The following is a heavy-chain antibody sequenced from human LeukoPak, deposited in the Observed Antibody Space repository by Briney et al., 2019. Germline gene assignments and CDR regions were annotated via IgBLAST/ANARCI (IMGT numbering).Heavy chain of an antibody. J-gene: IGHJ6*03. CDR2: IYYSGST. D-gene: IGHD3-10*01. V-gene: IGHV4-39*07. CDR3: ARVAYGSGSLYYYYYYMDV. Sequence: SETLSLACTVSGGSISSSSYYWGWIRQPPGKGLEWIGSIYYSGSTYYNPSLKSRVTISVDTSKNQFSLKLSSVTAADTAVYYCARVAYGSGSLYYYYYYMDVWGKGTTVTISS. CDR1: GGSISSSSYY.